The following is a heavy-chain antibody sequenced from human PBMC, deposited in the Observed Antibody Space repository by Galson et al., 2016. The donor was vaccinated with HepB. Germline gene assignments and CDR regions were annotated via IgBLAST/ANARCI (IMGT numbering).Heavy chain of an antibody. CDR2: INPNSGGT. CDR1: GYTFTGYH. D-gene: IGHD4-17*01. V-gene: IGHV1-2*02. Sequence: SVKVSCKASGYTFTGYHIHWVRQAPGQGLEWMGWINPNSGGTKYAQNFQGRVTMTRDTSISKAYMELRRLIFDDTAVYYCARDDYGAGVGWFDPWGQGTLVTVTS. CDR3: ARDDYGAGVGWFDP. J-gene: IGHJ5*02.